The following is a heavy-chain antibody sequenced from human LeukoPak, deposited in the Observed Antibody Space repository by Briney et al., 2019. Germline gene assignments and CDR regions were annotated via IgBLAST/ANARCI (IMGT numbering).Heavy chain of an antibody. J-gene: IGHJ5*02. V-gene: IGHV3-53*01. CDR1: GFTVSSNY. Sequence: GSLRLSCAASGFTVSSNYMSWVRQAPGKGLEWVSVIYSGGSTYYADSVKGRFTISRDNSKNTLYLQMNSLRAEDTAVYYCARARGFPNWFDPWGQGTLVTVSS. CDR3: ARARGFPNWFDP. D-gene: IGHD3-10*01. CDR2: IYSGGST.